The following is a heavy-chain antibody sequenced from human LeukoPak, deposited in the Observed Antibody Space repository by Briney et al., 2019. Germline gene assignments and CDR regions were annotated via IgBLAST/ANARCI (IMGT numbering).Heavy chain of an antibody. V-gene: IGHV4-34*01. J-gene: IGHJ5*02. D-gene: IGHD4-17*01. CDR2: INHSGST. Sequence: PSETLSLTCAVYGGSFSGYYGRWIRQPPGEGLEWIGEINHSGSTNYNPSLKSRVTISVDKSKNQFSLKLSSVTAADTAVYYCARGARLRWFDPWGQGTLVTVSS. CDR1: GGSFSGYY. CDR3: ARGARLRWFDP.